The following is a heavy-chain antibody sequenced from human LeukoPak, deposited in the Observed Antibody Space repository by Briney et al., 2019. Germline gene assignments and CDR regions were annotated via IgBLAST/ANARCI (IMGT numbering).Heavy chain of an antibody. CDR1: GGSISGYY. J-gene: IGHJ2*01. D-gene: IGHD1-26*01. Sequence: SETLSLTCTVSGGSISGYYWSWIRQPPGKGLEWIGYIYYSGSTKYNPSLKSRVTISVDTSKNQFSLKLSSVTAADTAVYYCVRRQWELQYFDLWGRGTLVAVSS. CDR2: IYYSGST. V-gene: IGHV4-59*01. CDR3: VRRQWELQYFDL.